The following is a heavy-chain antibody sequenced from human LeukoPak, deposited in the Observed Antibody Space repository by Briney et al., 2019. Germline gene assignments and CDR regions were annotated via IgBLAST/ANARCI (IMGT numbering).Heavy chain of an antibody. Sequence: GASVKVSCKASGGTFSSYAISWVRQAPGQGLEWMGGIIPIFGTANYARKFQGRVTITADKSTSTAYMELSSRRSEDTAVYYCARETAYCGGGDCYAYFDYWGQGTLVTVSS. V-gene: IGHV1-69*06. CDR3: ARETAYCGGGDCYAYFDY. D-gene: IGHD2-21*02. CDR1: GGTFSSYA. CDR2: IIPIFGTA. J-gene: IGHJ4*02.